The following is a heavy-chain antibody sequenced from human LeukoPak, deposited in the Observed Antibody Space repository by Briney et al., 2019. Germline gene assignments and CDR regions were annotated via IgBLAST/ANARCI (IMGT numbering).Heavy chain of an antibody. D-gene: IGHD6-19*01. CDR3: AGGGSGWFVS. Sequence: SETLSLTCTVSGGSIIGYSWSWIRQPPGKGLEWIGNNTNYNPSLKSRVTISLDMSKSQFSLRLTSVTAADTAVYFCAGGGSGWFVSWDHGTLVTVSS. CDR1: GGSIIGYS. V-gene: IGHV4-59*01. CDR2: NT. J-gene: IGHJ5*01.